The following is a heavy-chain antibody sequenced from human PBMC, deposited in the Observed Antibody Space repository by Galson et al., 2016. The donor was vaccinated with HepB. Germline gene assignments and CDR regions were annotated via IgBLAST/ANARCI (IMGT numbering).Heavy chain of an antibody. D-gene: IGHD3-10*01. CDR2: ILYDGSNK. Sequence: SLRLSCAASGFTLSGSGMHWVRQAPGKGLEWVAVILYDGSNKFYGDSVNGRFTISRDIPKNTLYPQMNSLRAEDTAVYHCAIAIPRGGNYVFPYYYYDMDVWGRGTTVIVSS. J-gene: IGHJ6*02. V-gene: IGHV3-33*01. CDR1: GFTLSGSG. CDR3: AIAIPRGGNYVFPYYYYDMDV.